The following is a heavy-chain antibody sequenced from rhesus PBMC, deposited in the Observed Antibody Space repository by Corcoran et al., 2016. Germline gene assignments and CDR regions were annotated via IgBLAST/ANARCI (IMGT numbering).Heavy chain of an antibody. V-gene: IGHV4-169*02. CDR2: IYGSGTST. Sequence: QLQLQESGPGLVKPSETLSVTCAVSGGSISSSYWRWIRQAPGKGLEWIWYIYGSGTSTNYNPSLHSRVTLSVDTSKNQLSLKRSSVTTADTAVDYCARDRIGSYLYFDYWGQGVLVTVSS. J-gene: IGHJ4*01. CDR1: GGSISSSY. D-gene: IGHD1-44*02. CDR3: ARDRIGSYLYFDY.